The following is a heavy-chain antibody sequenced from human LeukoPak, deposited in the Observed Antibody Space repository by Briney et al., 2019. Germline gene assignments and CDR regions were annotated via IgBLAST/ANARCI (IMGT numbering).Heavy chain of an antibody. CDR3: ARDSFYGSGSYCPFDY. CDR1: GGSISSYY. V-gene: IGHV4-34*01. J-gene: IGHJ4*02. CDR2: INHSGST. D-gene: IGHD3-10*01. Sequence: KPSETLSLTCSVSGGSISSYYWSWIRQPPGKGLEWIGEINHSGSTNYNPSLKSRVTISVDTSKNQFSLKLSSVTAADTAVYYCARDSFYGSGSYCPFDYWGQGTLVTVSS.